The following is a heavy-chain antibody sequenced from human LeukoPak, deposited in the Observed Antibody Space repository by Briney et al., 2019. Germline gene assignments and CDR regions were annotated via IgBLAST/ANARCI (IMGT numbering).Heavy chain of an antibody. J-gene: IGHJ6*02. CDR1: GFTFSSYA. D-gene: IGHD3-3*01. Sequence: GGSLRLSCAASGFTFSSYAMSWVRQAPGKGLEWVSAISGSGGSTYYADSVKGRFTISRDNSKNTLYLQMNSLRAEDTAVYYCAKGDYDFWRSYYYYYGMDVWGQGTTVTVSS. CDR3: AKGDYDFWRSYYYYYGMDV. CDR2: ISGSGGST. V-gene: IGHV3-23*01.